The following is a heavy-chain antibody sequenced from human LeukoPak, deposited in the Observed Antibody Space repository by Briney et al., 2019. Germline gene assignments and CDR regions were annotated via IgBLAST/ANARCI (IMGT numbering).Heavy chain of an antibody. CDR3: ARGKAPPFFVLPDYYMDV. CDR2: ISAYNGNT. Sequence: APVKVSCKASGYTFTSYGISWVRQAPGQGLEWMGWISAYNGNTNYAQKLQGRVTMTTDTSTSTAYMELRSLRSDDTAVYYCARGKAPPFFVLPDYYMDVWGKGTTVTVSS. CDR1: GYTFTSYG. V-gene: IGHV1-18*01. J-gene: IGHJ6*03. D-gene: IGHD3-3*02.